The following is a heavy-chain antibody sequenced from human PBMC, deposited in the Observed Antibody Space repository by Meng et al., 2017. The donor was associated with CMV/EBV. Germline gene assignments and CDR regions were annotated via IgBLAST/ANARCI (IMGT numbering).Heavy chain of an antibody. V-gene: IGHV4-61*08. J-gene: IGHJ4*02. CDR3: AREEYSSSSLDY. CDR2: IYYSGST. Sequence: SETLSLTCTVSGASISSGDYYWSWIRQPPGKGLEWIGYIYYSGSTNYNPSLKSRVTISVDTSKNQFTLKLSSVTAADTAVYYCAREEYSSSSLDYWGQGTLVTVSS. D-gene: IGHD6-6*01. CDR1: GASISSGDYY.